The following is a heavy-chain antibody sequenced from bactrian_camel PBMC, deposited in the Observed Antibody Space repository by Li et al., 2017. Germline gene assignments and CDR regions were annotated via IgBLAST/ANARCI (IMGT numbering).Heavy chain of an antibody. D-gene: IGHD3*01. Sequence: VQLVESGGDSVQAGGSLRLSCGYTYNEGDMAWFRQAPGKEREGVAAIDSDGSTNYADSVIGRFTISKDNANNTLYLQMNMLEPEDTATYYCAALSPPSRPCRWVKNVDWSALTEYQHWGEGTQVTVS. CDR3: AALSPPSRPCRWVKNVDWSALTEYQH. V-gene: IGHV3S53*01. CDR1: YTYNEGD. CDR2: IDSDGST. J-gene: IGHJ4*01.